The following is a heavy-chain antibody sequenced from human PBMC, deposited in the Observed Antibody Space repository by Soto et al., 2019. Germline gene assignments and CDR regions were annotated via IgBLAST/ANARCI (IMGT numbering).Heavy chain of an antibody. D-gene: IGHD3-3*01. CDR1: GFTFSSYA. V-gene: IGHV3-23*01. CDR3: AKDLRYYDFWSGHLPHDAFDI. J-gene: IGHJ3*02. Sequence: GGSLRLSCAASGFTFSSYAMSWVRQAPGKGLEWVSAISGSGGSTYYADSVKGRFTISRDNSKNTLYLQMNSLRAEDTAVYYCAKDLRYYDFWSGHLPHDAFDIWGQGTMVTVSS. CDR2: ISGSGGST.